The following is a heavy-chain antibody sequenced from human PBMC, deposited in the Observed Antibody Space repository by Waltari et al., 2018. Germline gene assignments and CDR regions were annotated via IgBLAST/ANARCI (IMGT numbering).Heavy chain of an antibody. J-gene: IGHJ6*03. CDR2: ISGGGDNK. CDR1: GFTFSSSA. Sequence: EVQVLESGGGLLQPGGSLRLSCAASGFTFSSSAMNWVRQAPGKGLEWVSIISGGGDNKYYADSVKGRFTISRDNSKNTVYLQMNSLRAEDTAIYYCAKDPAYYYYCMDVWGKGTTVTVSS. V-gene: IGHV3-23*01. CDR3: AKDPAYYYYCMDV.